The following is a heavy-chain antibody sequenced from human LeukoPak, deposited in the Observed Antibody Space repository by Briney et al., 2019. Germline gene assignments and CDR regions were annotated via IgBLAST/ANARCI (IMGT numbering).Heavy chain of an antibody. CDR1: GYTFINYG. V-gene: IGHV1-18*01. Sequence: ASVKVSCKASGYTFINYGISWVRQAPGQGLEWMGWISAYNGNTNYAEKFQGRVTVTTDTPTSTAYMEVRSLRYDDTAVYYCAGTRFSDEYGDFDPWGQGTLVTVSS. J-gene: IGHJ5*02. CDR3: AGTRFSDEYGDFDP. D-gene: IGHD4/OR15-4a*01. CDR2: ISAYNGNT.